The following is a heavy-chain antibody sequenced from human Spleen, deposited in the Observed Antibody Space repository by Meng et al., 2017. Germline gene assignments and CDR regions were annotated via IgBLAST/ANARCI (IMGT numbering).Heavy chain of an antibody. J-gene: IGHJ5*02. CDR1: GDSVSNNRGA. CDR2: TYYRSKWYS. D-gene: IGHD6-13*01. V-gene: IGHV6-1*01. Sequence: QVQLQHSGPGLVKPSQTLALTCATSGDSVSNNRGAWNWIRQSPSRGLEWLGRTYYRSKWYSDSAVSVKSRITINADTSKNQFSLHLNSVTPEDTAVYYCARTMSAVGENWFDPWGQGSLVTVSS. CDR3: ARTMSAVGENWFDP.